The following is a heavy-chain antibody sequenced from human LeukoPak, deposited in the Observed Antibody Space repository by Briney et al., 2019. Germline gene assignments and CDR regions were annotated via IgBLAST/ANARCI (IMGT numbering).Heavy chain of an antibody. CDR2: ISASGRST. D-gene: IGHD3-10*01. V-gene: IGHV3-23*01. Sequence: GGSLRLSCAASGFTFSSFAMSWVRQAPGEGLEWVSAISASGRSTYYADPVKGRFTISRDNSKNTLSLQMNSLRAEDTAVYYCAKSRSSGSYCIDYWGQGTLVTVSS. J-gene: IGHJ4*02. CDR3: AKSRSSGSYCIDY. CDR1: GFTFSSFA.